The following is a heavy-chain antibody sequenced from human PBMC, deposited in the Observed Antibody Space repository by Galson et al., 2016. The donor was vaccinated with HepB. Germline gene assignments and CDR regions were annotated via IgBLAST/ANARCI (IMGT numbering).Heavy chain of an antibody. CDR2: TYYRSEWYY. J-gene: IGHJ4*02. CDR3: VRGPEYSNAWMPYDY. Sequence: CAISGDSVSSNSAAWNWIRQSPSRGLEWLGRTYYRSEWYYDYTVSVKSRITINPDTSKNQFSLQLNSVTPEDTAVYYCVRGPEYSNAWMPYDYWGQGTLVTVSS. CDR1: GDSVSSNSAA. D-gene: IGHD6-19*01. V-gene: IGHV6-1*01.